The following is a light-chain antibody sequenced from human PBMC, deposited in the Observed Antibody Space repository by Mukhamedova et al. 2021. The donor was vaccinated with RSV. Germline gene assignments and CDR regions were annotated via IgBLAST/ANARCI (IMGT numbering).Light chain of an antibody. Sequence: WYQRRVHGKAPKLLISVASTLEGGIPSRFSGSGSGTDFTLTIISLQPEDFATYYCQQYESYSPFAFGQGTKLEIK. CDR2: VAS. CDR3: QQYESYSPFA. J-gene: IGKJ2*01. V-gene: IGKV1-5*03.